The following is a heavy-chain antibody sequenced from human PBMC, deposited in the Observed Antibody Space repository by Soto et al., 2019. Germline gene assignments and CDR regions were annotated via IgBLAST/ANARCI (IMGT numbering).Heavy chain of an antibody. CDR1: GYTFTSYD. Sequence: VKVSCKASGYTFTSYDINWVRQATGQGLEWMGWMNPNSGNTGYAQKFQGRVTMTRNTSISTAYMELSSLRSEDTAVYYCARGYYDILTGYFSYYYYYMDVWGKGTTVTVSS. V-gene: IGHV1-8*01. D-gene: IGHD3-9*01. J-gene: IGHJ6*03. CDR3: ARGYYDILTGYFSYYYYYMDV. CDR2: MNPNSGNT.